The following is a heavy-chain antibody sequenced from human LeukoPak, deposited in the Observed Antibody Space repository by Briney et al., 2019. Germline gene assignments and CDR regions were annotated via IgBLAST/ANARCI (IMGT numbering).Heavy chain of an antibody. V-gene: IGHV3-21*01. CDR3: ARDPGRAAGTGGA. CDR1: GFTFSSYS. D-gene: IGHD6-13*01. CDR2: ISSSSSYI. Sequence: GGALRLSCVASGFTFSSYSMNWVRQAPGKGLEWVSSISSSSSYIYYAASVKGRFTISRDNAKNSLYLQMNSLRAEDTAVYYCARDPGRAAGTGGAWGQGTLVTVSS. J-gene: IGHJ4*02.